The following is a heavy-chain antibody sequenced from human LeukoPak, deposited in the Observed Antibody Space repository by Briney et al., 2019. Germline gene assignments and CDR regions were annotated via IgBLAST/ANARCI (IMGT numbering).Heavy chain of an antibody. CDR3: ARDRLQYYYGSVSYYDPGDAFDI. J-gene: IGHJ3*02. CDR2: IIPIFGTA. CDR1: GGTFSSYA. V-gene: IGHV1-69*06. D-gene: IGHD3-10*01. Sequence: ASVKVSCKASGGTFSSYAISWVRQAPGQGLEWMGGIIPIFGTANYAQKFQGRVTITADKSTSTAYMELSSLRSEDTAVYYCARDRLQYYYGSVSYYDPGDAFDIWGQGTMVTVSS.